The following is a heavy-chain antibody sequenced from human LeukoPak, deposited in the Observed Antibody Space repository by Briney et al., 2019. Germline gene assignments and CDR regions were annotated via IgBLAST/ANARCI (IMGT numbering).Heavy chain of an antibody. CDR3: ARGRTSSISTTGFDY. D-gene: IGHD6-13*01. Sequence: GRSLRLSCAASGFTFSSYGMHWVREAPGKGLEWVAVIWYDGSNKYYADSVKGRFTISRDNSKNTLYLQMNSLRAEDTAVYYCARGRTSSISTTGFDYWGQGTLVTVSS. J-gene: IGHJ4*02. CDR2: IWYDGSNK. V-gene: IGHV3-33*01. CDR1: GFTFSSYG.